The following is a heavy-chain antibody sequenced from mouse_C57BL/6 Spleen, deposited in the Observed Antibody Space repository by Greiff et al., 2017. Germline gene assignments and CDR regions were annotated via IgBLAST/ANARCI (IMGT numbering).Heavy chain of an antibody. CDR3: ARERAYYSNYWFAY. Sequence: EVQGVESGGGLVKPGGSLKLSCAASGFTFSDYGMHWVRQAPEKGLEWVAYISSGSSTIYYADTVKGRFTISRDNAKNTLFLQMTSLRSEDTAMYYCARERAYYSNYWFAYWGQGTLVTVSA. V-gene: IGHV5-17*01. J-gene: IGHJ3*01. CDR1: GFTFSDYG. D-gene: IGHD2-5*01. CDR2: ISSGSSTI.